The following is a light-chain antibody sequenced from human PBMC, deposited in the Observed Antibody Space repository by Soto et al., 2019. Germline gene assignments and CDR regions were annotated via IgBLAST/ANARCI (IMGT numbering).Light chain of an antibody. J-gene: IGKJ2*01. V-gene: IGKV3-20*01. CDR2: GAS. CDR3: QQYGSSPMYT. Sequence: EIVLTQSPGTLSLSPGERATLSCRASQSVSSSYLAWYQQKPGQAPRLLIYGASSRATDIPDRFSGSASGTDFTLTISRLEPEDFAVYYCQQYGSSPMYTFGQGTKLEIK. CDR1: QSVSSSY.